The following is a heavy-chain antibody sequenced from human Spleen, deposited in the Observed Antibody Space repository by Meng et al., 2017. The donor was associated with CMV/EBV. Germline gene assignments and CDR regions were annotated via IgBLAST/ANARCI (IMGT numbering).Heavy chain of an antibody. CDR1: RFSLSNYA. V-gene: IGHV3-23*04. CDR2: ISGRGDDT. Sequence: EGELVEVVGNLVRTGGCLRLSCAASRFSLSNYAMTWVRQAPGRGLEWVSTISGRGDDTYYADSGKGRFTISRDNSKNTLYLQMNSLRAEDTAIYYCARLTPTYSSATFDYWGPGTLVTVSS. J-gene: IGHJ4*02. CDR3: ARLTPTYSSATFDY. D-gene: IGHD2/OR15-2a*01.